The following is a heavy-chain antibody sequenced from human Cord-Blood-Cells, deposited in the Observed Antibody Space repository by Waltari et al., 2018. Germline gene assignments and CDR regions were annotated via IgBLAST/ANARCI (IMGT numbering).Heavy chain of an antibody. CDR1: GGTFSSYA. J-gene: IGHJ4*02. CDR3: AKDSGSYYFDY. Sequence: QVQLVQSGAEVKKPASSVKVSCKASGGTFSSYAISWVRQAPGQGLEWMGRIIPILGIANYAQKFQGRVTITADKSTSTAYMELSSLRSEDTAVYYCAKDSGSYYFDYWGQGTLVTVSS. D-gene: IGHD1-26*01. CDR2: IIPILGIA. V-gene: IGHV1-69*09.